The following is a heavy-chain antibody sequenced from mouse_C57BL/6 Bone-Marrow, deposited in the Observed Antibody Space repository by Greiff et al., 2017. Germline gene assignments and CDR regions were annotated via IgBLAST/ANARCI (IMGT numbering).Heavy chain of an antibody. J-gene: IGHJ3*01. CDR3: ARNWDGFAY. CDR2: MYPGSGNT. D-gene: IGHD4-1*01. Sequence: QVQLQQSGPELVKPGASVKISCKASGYTFTDYYINWVKQRPGQGLEWIGWMYPGSGNTKYNEKFKGKATLTVDTSSSTAYMQLSSLTSEDSAVYFCARNWDGFAYWGQGTLVTVSA. V-gene: IGHV1-84*01. CDR1: GYTFTDYY.